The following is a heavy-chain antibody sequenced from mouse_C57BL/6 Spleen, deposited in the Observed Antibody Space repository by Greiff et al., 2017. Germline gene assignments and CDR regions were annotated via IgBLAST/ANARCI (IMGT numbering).Heavy chain of an antibody. D-gene: IGHD2-2*01. V-gene: IGHV1-66*01. J-gene: IGHJ3*01. CDR2: IYPGSGNT. CDR3: ARGYDSAWFAY. CDR1: GYSFTSYY. Sequence: VKLMESGPELVKPGASVKISCKASGYSFTSYYIHWVKQRPGQGLEWIGWIYPGSGNTKYNEKFKGEATLTADTSSSTAYMQLSSLTSEDSAVYYCARGYDSAWFAYWGQVTLVTVSA.